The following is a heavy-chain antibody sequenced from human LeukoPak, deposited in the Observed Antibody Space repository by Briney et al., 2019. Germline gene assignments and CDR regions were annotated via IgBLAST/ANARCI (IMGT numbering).Heavy chain of an antibody. V-gene: IGHV3-20*04. Sequence: GGSLRLSCAASGFTFDDYGMSWVRQAPGKGVEWVSGINWNGGSTGYADSVKGRYTISRHNPNTLCLQVNSLKTEDTAVYYCARIRLDYSETRIDSFDIWGQGTMVTVSS. CDR1: GFTFDDYG. D-gene: IGHD6-19*01. J-gene: IGHJ3*02. CDR3: ARIRLDYSETRIDSFDI. CDR2: INWNGGST.